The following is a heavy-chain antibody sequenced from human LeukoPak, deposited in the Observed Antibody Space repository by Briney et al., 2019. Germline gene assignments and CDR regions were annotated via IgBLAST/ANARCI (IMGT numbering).Heavy chain of an antibody. CDR1: GGSISSSSYY. V-gene: IGHV4-39*07. Sequence: SETLSLTCTVSGGSISSSSYYWGWIRQPPGKGLEWIGRIYYSGSTYYNPSLKSRVTISVDTSKNQFSLKLSSVTAADTAVYYCARGERRYYYDSSPPGYFDLWGRGTLVTVSS. CDR2: IYYSGST. CDR3: ARGERRYYYDSSPPGYFDL. J-gene: IGHJ2*01. D-gene: IGHD3-22*01.